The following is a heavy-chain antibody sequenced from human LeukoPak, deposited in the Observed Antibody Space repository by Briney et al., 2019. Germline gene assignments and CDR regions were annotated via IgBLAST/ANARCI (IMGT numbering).Heavy chain of an antibody. V-gene: IGHV3-49*03. Sequence: GGSLRLSCTASGFTFGDYAMGWFRQAPGKGLEWVGFIRSKAYGGTTEYAASVKGRFTISRDDSKSIAYLQMNSLKTEDTAVYYCTRVTATTVTIGPPKIWGQGTLVTVSS. J-gene: IGHJ4*02. CDR1: GFTFGDYA. D-gene: IGHD4-17*01. CDR2: IRSKAYGGTT. CDR3: TRVTATTVTIGPPKI.